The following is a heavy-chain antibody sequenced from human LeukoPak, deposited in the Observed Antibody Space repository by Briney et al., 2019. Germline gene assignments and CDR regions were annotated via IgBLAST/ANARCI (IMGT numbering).Heavy chain of an antibody. V-gene: IGHV3-9*01. Sequence: GGSLRLSCAASGFTFDDYAMHWVRQAPGKGLEWVSGISWNSGSIGYADSVKGRFTISRDNAKNSLYLQMNSLRAEDTALYYCAKDMEGGLLWFGEFRLGDGYYYYGMDVWGQGTTVTVSS. D-gene: IGHD3-10*01. CDR1: GFTFDDYA. J-gene: IGHJ6*02. CDR2: ISWNSGSI. CDR3: AKDMEGGLLWFGEFRLGDGYYYYGMDV.